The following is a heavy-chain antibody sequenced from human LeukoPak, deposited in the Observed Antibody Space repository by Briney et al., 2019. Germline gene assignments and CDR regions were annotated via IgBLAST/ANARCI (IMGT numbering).Heavy chain of an antibody. CDR2: ISSSSSYT. Sequence: PGGSLRLSCAASGFTFSDYYMSWIRQAPGKGLEWVSYISSSSSYTNYADSVKGRFTISRDNAKNSLYLQMNSLRAEDTAVYYCASGYGGTAYYYGMDVWGQGTTVTVSS. D-gene: IGHD4-23*01. CDR3: ASGYGGTAYYYGMDV. J-gene: IGHJ6*02. V-gene: IGHV3-11*06. CDR1: GFTFSDYY.